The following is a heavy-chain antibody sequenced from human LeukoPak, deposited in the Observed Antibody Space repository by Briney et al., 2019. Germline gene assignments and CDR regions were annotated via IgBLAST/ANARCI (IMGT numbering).Heavy chain of an antibody. CDR1: GGSFSGYY. CDR2: IYYSGST. CDR3: ARVACSSTSCYTLRGIYYYMDV. Sequence: SETLSLTCAVYGGSFSGYYWSWIRQPPGKGLEWIGYIYYSGSTNYNPSLKSRVTISVDTSKNQFSLKLSSVTAADTAVYYCARVACSSTSCYTLRGIYYYMDVWGKGTTVTVSS. V-gene: IGHV4-59*01. J-gene: IGHJ6*03. D-gene: IGHD2-2*02.